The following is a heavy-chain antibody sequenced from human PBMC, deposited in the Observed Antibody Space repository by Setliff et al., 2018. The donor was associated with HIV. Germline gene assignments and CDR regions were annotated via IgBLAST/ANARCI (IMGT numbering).Heavy chain of an antibody. D-gene: IGHD3-10*01. CDR1: GGSINSGGYY. CDR2: IYTSGLT. V-gene: IGHV4-61*02. Sequence: SETLSLTCTVSGGSINSGGYYWVWIRQPALKRLEWIGRIYTSGLTNYNPSPKSRVTISVDTSKNQVSLKLSSATASDTAVYYCARARYIVIRGDAGMDVWGPGTTVTVSS. CDR3: ARARYIVIRGDAGMDV. J-gene: IGHJ6*02.